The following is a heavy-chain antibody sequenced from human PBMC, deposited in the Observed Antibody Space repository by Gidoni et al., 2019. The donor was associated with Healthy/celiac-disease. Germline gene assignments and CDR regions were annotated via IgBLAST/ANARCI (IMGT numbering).Heavy chain of an antibody. D-gene: IGHD3-3*01. CDR2: IIPIFGTA. CDR3: ARDKEGLRFLEWLLLDY. CDR1: GRTFSSPA. V-gene: IGHV1-69*06. J-gene: IGHJ4*02. Sequence: QVQLVQSGAEGKKTGSSVKCSGKASGRTFSSPAISGVRQAPGQGLEWMGGIIPIFGTANYAQKFQGRVTITADKSTSTAYMELSSLRSEDTAVYYCARDKEGLRFLEWLLLDYWGQGTLVTVSS.